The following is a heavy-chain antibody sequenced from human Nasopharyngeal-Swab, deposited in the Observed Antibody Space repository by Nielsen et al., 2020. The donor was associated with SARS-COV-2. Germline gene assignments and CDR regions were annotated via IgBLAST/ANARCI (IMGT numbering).Heavy chain of an antibody. CDR1: GFTFSSYG. D-gene: IGHD2-2*01. V-gene: IGHV3-30*03. Sequence: GESLKISCAASGFTFSSYGMHWVRQAPGKGLEWVAVISYDGSNKYYADSVKGRFTISRDNSKNTLYLQMNSLRSEDTAVYYCARTEGYCSSTSCYPWWYFDLWGRGTLVTVSS. CDR2: ISYDGSNK. J-gene: IGHJ2*01. CDR3: ARTEGYCSSTSCYPWWYFDL.